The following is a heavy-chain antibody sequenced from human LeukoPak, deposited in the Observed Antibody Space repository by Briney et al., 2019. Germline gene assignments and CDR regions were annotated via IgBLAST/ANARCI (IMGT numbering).Heavy chain of an antibody. CDR1: GGSFSGYY. CDR3: ASDGYDYVWGSYRYY. D-gene: IGHD3-16*02. J-gene: IGHJ4*02. CDR2: IYYSGST. Sequence: SETLSLTCAVYGGSFSGYYWSWIRQPPGKGLEWIGSIYYSGSTYYNPSLKSRVTISVDTSKNQFSLKLSSVTAADTAVYYCASDGYDYVWGSYRYYWGQGTLVTVSS. V-gene: IGHV4-34*01.